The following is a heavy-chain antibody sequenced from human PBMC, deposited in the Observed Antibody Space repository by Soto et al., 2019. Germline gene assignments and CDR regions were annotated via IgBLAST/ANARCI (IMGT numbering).Heavy chain of an antibody. V-gene: IGHV1-2*04. D-gene: IGHD3-10*01. J-gene: IGHJ5*02. CDR2: INPNSGGT. CDR1: GYTFTGYY. CDR3: ARDNGSGKWPLGWFDP. Sequence: ASVKVSCKASGYTFTGYYMHWVRQAPGQGLEWMGWINPNSGGTNYAQKFQGWVTMTRDTSISTAYMELSRLRSDDTAVYYCARDNGSGKWPLGWFDPWGQGTLVTVSS.